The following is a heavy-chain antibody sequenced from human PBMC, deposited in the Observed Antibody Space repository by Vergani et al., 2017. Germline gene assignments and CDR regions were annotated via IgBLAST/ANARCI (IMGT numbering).Heavy chain of an antibody. J-gene: IGHJ4*02. CDR2: ICHTEDT. CDR3: ATIGYRRWGYYFDY. D-gene: IGHD2-2*02. Sequence: QVQLQESGPGLVKPPGTLFLTCAVSGDSISSNNCWTWVRQPTGKGLEWIGEICHTEDTKYSPSLKSRVTVSVDESRNLFSLRLNSVTAADTAVYYCATIGYRRWGYYFDYWGQGILVTVSS. CDR1: GDSISSNNC. V-gene: IGHV4-4*03.